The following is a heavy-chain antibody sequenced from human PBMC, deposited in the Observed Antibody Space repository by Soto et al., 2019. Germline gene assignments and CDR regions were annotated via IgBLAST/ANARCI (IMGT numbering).Heavy chain of an antibody. CDR1: GFTFSSYD. J-gene: IGHJ6*02. Sequence: GGSLRLSCAASGFTFSSYDMHWVRQAPGKGLEWVAVISYDGSNKYYADSVKGRFTISRDNSKNTLYLQMNSLRAEDTAVYYCAKDRSGSSSWYYYYGMDVWGQGTTVTVSS. CDR2: ISYDGSNK. CDR3: AKDRSGSSSWYYYYGMDV. D-gene: IGHD6-13*01. V-gene: IGHV3-30*18.